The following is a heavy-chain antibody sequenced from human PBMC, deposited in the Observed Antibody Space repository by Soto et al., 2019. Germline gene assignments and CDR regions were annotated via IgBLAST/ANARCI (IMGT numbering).Heavy chain of an antibody. J-gene: IGHJ4*02. Sequence: QMQLHQWGAGPLKPSETLSITCAVSGASISGYYWAWIRQSTGKGLEWIGEIDHSGSTNYNTYLKRRVTISLDTSKSQVSLQLTSMTAADTATYFCARSSWFQSIRADLGYWGQGSLVTVS. CDR3: ARSSWFQSIRADLGY. CDR1: GASISGYY. V-gene: IGHV4-34*01. D-gene: IGHD3-10*01. CDR2: IDHSGST.